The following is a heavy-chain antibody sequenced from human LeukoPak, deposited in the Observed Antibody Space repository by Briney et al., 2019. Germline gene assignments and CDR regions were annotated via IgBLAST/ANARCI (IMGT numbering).Heavy chain of an antibody. CDR1: GGSISSYY. V-gene: IGHV4-59*08. CDR3: ARGNAYYYY. J-gene: IGHJ4*02. Sequence: SETLSLTCTVSGGSISSYYWSWIRLPPGKGLEWIGFIHYSGNTNYNPSLKSRVTISVDTSKNRVSLKVSSVTAADTAVYYCARGNAYYYYWGQGTLATVSS. CDR2: IHYSGNT.